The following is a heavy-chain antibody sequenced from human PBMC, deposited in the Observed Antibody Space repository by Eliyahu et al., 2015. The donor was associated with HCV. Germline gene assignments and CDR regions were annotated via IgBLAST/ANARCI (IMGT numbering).Heavy chain of an antibody. D-gene: IGHD6-19*01. Sequence: EVQLVDSGGGLVNPGGSLSLSCAASXFIFSTYTMHWVRQAPGRGLEWVSSISSSSSYIYYSDSVKGRFTVSRDNAKNSLHLQMNSLRVEDTAVYYCAREFSSGCWDYWGQGTLVTVSS. CDR1: XFIFSTYT. V-gene: IGHV3-21*01. CDR3: AREFSSGCWDY. J-gene: IGHJ4*02. CDR2: ISSSSSYI.